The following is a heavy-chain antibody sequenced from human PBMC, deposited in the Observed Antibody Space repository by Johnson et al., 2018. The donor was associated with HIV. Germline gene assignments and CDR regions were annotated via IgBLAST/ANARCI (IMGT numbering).Heavy chain of an antibody. V-gene: IGHV3-30*14. CDR2: ISYDGSNK. D-gene: IGHD6-13*01. CDR3: ARDRPIAAAGHDAFDI. Sequence: QVQLVESGGGVVQPGRSLRLSCAASGFTFSSYAMHWVRQAPGKGLEWVAVISYDGSNKNYADSVKGRFTISRDNPKNTLYLQMNSLRAEDTAVYYCARDRPIAAAGHDAFDIWGQGTMVTVSS. CDR1: GFTFSSYA. J-gene: IGHJ3*02.